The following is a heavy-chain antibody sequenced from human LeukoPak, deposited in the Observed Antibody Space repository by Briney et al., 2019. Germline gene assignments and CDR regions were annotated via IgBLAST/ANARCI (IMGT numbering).Heavy chain of an antibody. CDR2: IYYSGST. J-gene: IGHJ5*02. CDR3: ARTYSSRYYYVADWFDP. V-gene: IGHV4-39*07. Sequence: SSETLSLTCTVSGGSISSTSYYWGWIRQPPGKGLEWIATIYYSGSTYYNPSLKSRVTISVDTSKNQFSLKLSSVTAADTAIYYCARTYSSRYYYVADWFDPWGQGTLVTVSS. CDR1: GGSISSTSYY. D-gene: IGHD3-22*01.